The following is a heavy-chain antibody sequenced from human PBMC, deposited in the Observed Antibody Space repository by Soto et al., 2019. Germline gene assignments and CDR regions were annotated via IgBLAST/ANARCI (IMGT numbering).Heavy chain of an antibody. J-gene: IGHJ4*02. V-gene: IGHV3-7*01. CDR3: ARDKGSLDY. CDR1: RFTFSSYW. CDR2: INQDGSEK. Sequence: EVQLVESGGGLVQPGGSLRLSCAASRFTFSSYWMSWVRQAPGKGLEWVANINQDGSEKFYVDSVKGRFTISRDNAKNSLYLQMNSLRAEDTAVYYCARDKGSLDYWGQGTLVTVSS.